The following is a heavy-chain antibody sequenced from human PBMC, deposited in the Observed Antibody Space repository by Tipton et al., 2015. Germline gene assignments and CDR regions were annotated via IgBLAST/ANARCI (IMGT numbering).Heavy chain of an antibody. Sequence: TLSLTCAVYGDSFNIYYWSWIRQPPGKGLEWIGYIYYSGSTNYNPSLKSRVTVLLDTSKTQFSLSLTSVTAADTAVYYCARVPDSGFDAFDIWGQGTMVTVSS. CDR2: IYYSGST. D-gene: IGHD5-12*01. V-gene: IGHV4-59*01. J-gene: IGHJ3*02. CDR1: GDSFNIYY. CDR3: ARVPDSGFDAFDI.